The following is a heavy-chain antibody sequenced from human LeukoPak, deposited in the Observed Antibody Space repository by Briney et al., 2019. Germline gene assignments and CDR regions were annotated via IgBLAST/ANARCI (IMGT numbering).Heavy chain of an antibody. CDR2: ISAYNGNT. D-gene: IGHD3-22*01. CDR3: ARAGGYYDSSGYYVDS. J-gene: IGHJ4*02. V-gene: IGHV1-18*01. CDR1: GYTFTNYG. Sequence: GASVKVSCKASGYTFTNYGFSWVRQAPGQGLEWMGWISAYNGNTNYGQNVQGRVTMTTDTSTSTAYMELRSLRSDDTAVYYCARAGGYYDSSGYYVDSWGQGTLVTVSS.